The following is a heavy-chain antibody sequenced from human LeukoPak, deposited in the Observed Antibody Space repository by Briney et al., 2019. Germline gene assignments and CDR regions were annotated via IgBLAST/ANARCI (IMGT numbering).Heavy chain of an antibody. CDR3: AKDGYYDSSGYFDY. CDR1: GFTFDDYA. D-gene: IGHD3-22*01. J-gene: IGHJ4*02. CDR2: ISWNSGTI. V-gene: IGHV3-9*01. Sequence: QPGGSLRLSCAASGFTFDDYAMHWVRHAPGKGLEWVSGISWNSGTIGYADFVKGRFTISRDNAKNSLYLQMNSLRAEDTALYYCAKDGYYDSSGYFDYWGQGTLVTVSS.